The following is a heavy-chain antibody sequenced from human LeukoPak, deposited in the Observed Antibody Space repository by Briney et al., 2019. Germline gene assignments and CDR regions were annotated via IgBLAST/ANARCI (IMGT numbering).Heavy chain of an antibody. CDR2: ITDNGIST. CDR3: AKGLRGRYDY. J-gene: IGHJ4*02. V-gene: IGHV3-23*01. Sequence: GGSLRLSCAASVFTFNSYAMAWVRQAPEKGLEWVSSITDNGISTYYADSVKGRFTISRDNSKNTLFLQMNSLRAEDTAVYFCAKGLRGRYDYWGQGTLVTVSS. CDR1: VFTFNSYA. D-gene: IGHD1-26*01.